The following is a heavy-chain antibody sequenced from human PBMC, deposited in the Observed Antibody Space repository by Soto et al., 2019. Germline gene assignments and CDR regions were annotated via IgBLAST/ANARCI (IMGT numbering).Heavy chain of an antibody. D-gene: IGHD3-10*01. CDR2: MNPNSGNT. J-gene: IGHJ6*02. CDR1: GYTFTSYD. CDR3: ARLTMVRGVIIGMDV. Sequence: QVQLVQSGAEVKKPGASVKVSCKASGYTFTSYDINWVRQATGQGLEWMGWMNPNSGNTGYAQKFQGRVTMTRNTSXXTAYMELSSLRSEDTAVYYCARLTMVRGVIIGMDVWGQGTTVTVSS. V-gene: IGHV1-8*01.